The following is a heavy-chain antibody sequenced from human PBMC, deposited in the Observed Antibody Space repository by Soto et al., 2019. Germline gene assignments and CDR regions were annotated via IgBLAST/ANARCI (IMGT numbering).Heavy chain of an antibody. V-gene: IGHV4-4*07. CDR2: IDTSGNT. CDR1: GGSISTYY. CDR3: ARYSSNWFQTEGLDV. Sequence: SETLSLTCTVSGGSISTYYWSWIRQPAGKGLEWIGRIDTSGNTNYNPSLKSRVTMSVDTSKKQFSLKLTSVTAADTAVYYCARYSSNWFQTEGLDVWGQGTTVTVSS. J-gene: IGHJ6*02. D-gene: IGHD6-13*01.